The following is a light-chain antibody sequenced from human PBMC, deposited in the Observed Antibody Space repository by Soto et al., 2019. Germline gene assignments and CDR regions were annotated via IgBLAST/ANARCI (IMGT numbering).Light chain of an antibody. J-gene: IGLJ1*01. CDR1: SSDVGGYNY. CDR3: SSYTSSSTYYV. V-gene: IGLV2-14*01. Sequence: QSVLTQRASVSGSPGQSITISCTGTSSDVGGYNYVSWFQQHPGKAPKLMIYDVSNRPSGVSNRFSGSKSGNTASLTISGLQAEDEADYYCSSYTSSSTYYVFGTGTKVTVL. CDR2: DVS.